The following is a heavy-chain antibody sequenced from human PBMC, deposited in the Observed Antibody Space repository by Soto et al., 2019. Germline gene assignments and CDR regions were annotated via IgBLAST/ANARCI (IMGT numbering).Heavy chain of an antibody. CDR3: ARESPSSYAPDY. D-gene: IGHD2-2*01. V-gene: IGHV3-33*01. Sequence: QVQLVESGGGVVQPGRSVRLSCAASGFIFSSCGMHWVRQAPGKGLEWVAGTWYDGSHKYYVESVKGRFTISRDNSKNTLYLQMNSLRADDTAVYYCARESPSSYAPDYWGQGTLVTVSS. CDR1: GFIFSSCG. J-gene: IGHJ4*02. CDR2: TWYDGSHK.